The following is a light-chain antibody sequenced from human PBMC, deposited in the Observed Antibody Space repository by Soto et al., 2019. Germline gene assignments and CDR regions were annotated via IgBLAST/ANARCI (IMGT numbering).Light chain of an antibody. Sequence: DIQMTKSPSTLSAFVGDRVTITCRASRDISHFLAWYQQEPGKAPKLLIYDVSTLESGVPSRFSGTGSGTEFTITLSSLQPHCYASFYCEQYYRYSWTFGPG. CDR2: DVS. CDR3: EQYYRYSWT. J-gene: IGKJ1*01. V-gene: IGKV1-5*01. CDR1: RDISHF.